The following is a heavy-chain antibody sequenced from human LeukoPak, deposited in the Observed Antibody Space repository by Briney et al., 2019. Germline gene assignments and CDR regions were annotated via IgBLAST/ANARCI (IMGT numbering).Heavy chain of an antibody. Sequence: ASVKVSCKASGYTFTTYAIHWVRQAPGQGLEWMGWINTNTGNPTFAQGFTGRFVFSLDTSVNTAYLQISSLKADDTAVYYCARVIRQLLVVWFDPWGQGTLVTVSS. V-gene: IGHV7-4-1*02. CDR1: GYTFTTYA. CDR2: INTNTGNP. D-gene: IGHD2-8*02. J-gene: IGHJ5*02. CDR3: ARVIRQLLVVWFDP.